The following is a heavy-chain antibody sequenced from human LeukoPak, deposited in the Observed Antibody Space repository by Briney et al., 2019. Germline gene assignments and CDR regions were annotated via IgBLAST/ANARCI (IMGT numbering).Heavy chain of an antibody. CDR3: ARAMSIAARLQTIFDY. D-gene: IGHD6-6*01. J-gene: IGHJ4*02. Sequence: RTGGSLRLSCAASGFTFSSYSMNGVRQAPGKGLEWIGSIYHSGSTYYNPSLKSRVTISVDTSKNQFSLNLTSVTAADTAVYYCARAMSIAARLQTIFDYWGQGTLVTVSS. V-gene: IGHV4-38-2*01. CDR2: IYHSGST. CDR1: GFTFSSYS.